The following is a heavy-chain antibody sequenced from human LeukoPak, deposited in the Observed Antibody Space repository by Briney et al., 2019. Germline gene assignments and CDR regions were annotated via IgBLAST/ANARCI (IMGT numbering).Heavy chain of an antibody. CDR1: GFSITSSNYY. Sequence: SETLSLTCTVPGFSITSSNYYWAWIRQPPGKGLEWIGYIYYSGSTNYNPSLKSRVTISVDTSKNQFSLKLSSVTAADTAVYYCAREDGSGSYPDYWGQGTLVTVSS. CDR2: IYYSGST. D-gene: IGHD1-26*01. CDR3: AREDGSGSYPDY. V-gene: IGHV4-61*01. J-gene: IGHJ4*02.